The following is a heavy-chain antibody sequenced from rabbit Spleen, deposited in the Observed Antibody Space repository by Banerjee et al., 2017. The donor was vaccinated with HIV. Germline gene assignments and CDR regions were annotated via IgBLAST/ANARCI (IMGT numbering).Heavy chain of an antibody. CDR2: IYGGSSGST. J-gene: IGHJ6*01. CDR1: GFSFSSDYY. Sequence: QSLEESGGGLVKPGASLTLTCTASGFSFSSDYYMCWVRQAPGKGLECGACIYGGSSGSTYYADWAKGRLTISKTSSTTVTLQMTSLTAADTATYFCARDTSSSFSSYGMDLWGPGTLVTVS. CDR3: ARDTSSSFSSYGMDL. V-gene: IGHV1S40*01. D-gene: IGHD1-1*01.